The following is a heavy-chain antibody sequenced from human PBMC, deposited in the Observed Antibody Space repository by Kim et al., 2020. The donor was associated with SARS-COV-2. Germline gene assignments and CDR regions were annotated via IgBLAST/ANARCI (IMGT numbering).Heavy chain of an antibody. V-gene: IGHV3-9*01. CDR2: ISWNSGSI. Sequence: GGSLRLSCAASGFTFDDYAMHWVRQAPGKGLEWVSGISWNSGSIGYADSVKGRFTISRDNAKNSLYLQMNSLRAEDTALYYCAKDIGSLGYYDSSGYYAIDYWGQGTLVTVSS. CDR3: AKDIGSLGYYDSSGYYAIDY. D-gene: IGHD3-22*01. J-gene: IGHJ4*02. CDR1: GFTFDDYA.